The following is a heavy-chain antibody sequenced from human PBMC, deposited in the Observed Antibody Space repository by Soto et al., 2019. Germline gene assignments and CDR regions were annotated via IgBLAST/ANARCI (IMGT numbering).Heavy chain of an antibody. D-gene: IGHD1-1*01. CDR2: INATWTT. CDR1: GASISGFY. V-gene: IGHV4-4*07. Sequence: GPQSLTYTVSGASISGFYLSCIRKAAWKGLELIGHINATWTTDYNPTLNSRVMRPVDTSKNQFSLKLRYVTAAETVVYYCVRDGKKTLRDWFDPWGQGISATVSS. CDR3: VRDGKKTLRDWFDP. J-gene: IGHJ5*02.